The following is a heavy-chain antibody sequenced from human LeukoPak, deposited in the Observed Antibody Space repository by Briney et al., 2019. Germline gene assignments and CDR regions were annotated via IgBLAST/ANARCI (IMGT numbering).Heavy chain of an antibody. CDR2: IYYSGSK. Sequence: SETLSLTCTVSGGSISSGGYYWSWIRQHPGKGLEWIGYIYYSGSKYYNPSLKSRLTISVDTSKNQFSLKLSSVTAADTALYYCARSYVDIVVVVATKAPGAFDISGQGTMVTVSS. V-gene: IGHV4-31*03. D-gene: IGHD2-15*01. CDR1: GGSISSGGYY. CDR3: ARSYVDIVVVVATKAPGAFDI. J-gene: IGHJ3*02.